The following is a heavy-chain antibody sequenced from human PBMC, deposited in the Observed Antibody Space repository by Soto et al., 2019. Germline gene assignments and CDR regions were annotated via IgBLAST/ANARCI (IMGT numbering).Heavy chain of an antibody. CDR2: IKSQSDGATT. J-gene: IGHJ4*02. D-gene: IGHD1-1*01. CDR1: GLSFTNAW. CDR3: TKVLDYFTPCLVC. Sequence: EVQLVESGGGLVKPGGSLRLSCAASGLSFTNAWSWVRQAPGKGLEWVGLIKSQSDGATTDYAAPVKGRFTISRDDSKDTLYLQMNSLKTDGTAVYYCTKVLDYFTPCLVCWGQGTLVTVSS. V-gene: IGHV3-15*01.